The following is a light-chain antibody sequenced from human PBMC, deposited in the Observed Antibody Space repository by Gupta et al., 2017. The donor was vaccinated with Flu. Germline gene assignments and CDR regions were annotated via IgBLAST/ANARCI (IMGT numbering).Light chain of an antibody. CDR2: SNN. Sequence: QSVLTQPPSASGTPGQRVTISCSGSSSNIGSNTVNWYQQLPGTAPKLLIYSNNPRPSGVPDRFSGSKSGTSASLAISGLQSADEADYYCAAWDDSLNGVVFGGGTKLTVL. CDR3: AAWDDSLNGVV. V-gene: IGLV1-44*01. CDR1: SSNIGSNT. J-gene: IGLJ2*01.